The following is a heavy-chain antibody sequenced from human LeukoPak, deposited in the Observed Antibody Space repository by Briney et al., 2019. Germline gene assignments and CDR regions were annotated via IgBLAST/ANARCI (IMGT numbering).Heavy chain of an antibody. Sequence: ASVKVSCKASGGTFSSYAISWVRQAPGQGLEWMGRIIPILGIANYAQKFQGRVTITADKSTSTAYMELSSLRSDDTAVYYCARDLYGVVISASSLLSDYWGQGTLVTVSS. CDR1: GGTFSSYA. J-gene: IGHJ4*02. CDR2: IIPILGIA. D-gene: IGHD3-3*01. V-gene: IGHV1-69*04. CDR3: ARDLYGVVISASSLLSDY.